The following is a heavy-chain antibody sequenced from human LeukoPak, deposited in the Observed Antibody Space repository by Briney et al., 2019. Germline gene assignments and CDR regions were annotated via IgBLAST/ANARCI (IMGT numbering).Heavy chain of an antibody. Sequence: SETLSLTCNVSGGSVSSSFYSWGWIRQPPGKGLEWIGSMYYSGSAHYNLSLKSRVTMSVDTSKNQFSPKLSSVTAADTAIYFCASATTYSIDDWGQGTLVTVSS. V-gene: IGHV4-39*01. D-gene: IGHD5-12*01. CDR3: ASATTYSIDD. J-gene: IGHJ4*01. CDR2: MYYSGSA. CDR1: GGSVSSSFYS.